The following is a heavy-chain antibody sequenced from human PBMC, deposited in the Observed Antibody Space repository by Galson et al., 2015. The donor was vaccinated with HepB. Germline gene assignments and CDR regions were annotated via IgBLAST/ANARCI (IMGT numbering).Heavy chain of an antibody. CDR3: ARDGSGSGWYYYMDV. D-gene: IGHD6-19*01. CDR2: IWYDGSNK. CDR1: GFTFSSYG. Sequence: SLRLSCAASGFTFSSYGMHWVRQAPGKGLEWVAVIWYDGSNKYYADSVKGRFTISRDNSKNTLYLQMNSLRAEDTAVYYCARDGSGSGWYYYMDVWGKGTTVTVSS. J-gene: IGHJ6*03. V-gene: IGHV3-33*01.